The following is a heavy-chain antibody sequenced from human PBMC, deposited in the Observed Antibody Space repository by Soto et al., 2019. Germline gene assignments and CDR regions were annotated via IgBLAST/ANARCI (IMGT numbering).Heavy chain of an antibody. D-gene: IGHD3-3*01. CDR1: GGSMSRYY. V-gene: IGHV4-59*01. Sequence: SETRCDTCSGSGGSMSRYYWCWSRQPPGKGLEWIGYSYYSGSTKYNPSLKSRVTISVDTSKNQFSLKLSSVTAADTAAYYCARGGAYYDFWSGTYNWFDPWGQGTLVTV. J-gene: IGHJ5*02. CDR2: SYYSGST. CDR3: ARGGAYYDFWSGTYNWFDP.